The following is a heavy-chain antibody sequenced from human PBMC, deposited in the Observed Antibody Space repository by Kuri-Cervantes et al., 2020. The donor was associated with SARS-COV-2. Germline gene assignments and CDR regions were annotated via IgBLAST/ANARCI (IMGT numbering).Heavy chain of an antibody. CDR1: GGSVSSGSYY. V-gene: IGHV4-61*01. CDR2: IYYSGST. CDR3: AREYSSSSGKGFDY. D-gene: IGHD6-6*01. J-gene: IGHJ4*02. Sequence: GSLRLSCTVSGGSVSSGSYYWSWIRQPPGKGLEWIGYIYYSGSTNYNPSLKSRVTISVDTSKNQFSLKLSSVTAADTAVYYCAREYSSSSGKGFDYWGQGTLVTVSS.